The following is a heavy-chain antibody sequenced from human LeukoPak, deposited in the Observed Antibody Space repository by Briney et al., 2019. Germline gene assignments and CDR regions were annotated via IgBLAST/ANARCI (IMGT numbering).Heavy chain of an antibody. J-gene: IGHJ3*02. V-gene: IGHV4-39*01. CDR2: IYYSGST. D-gene: IGHD6-19*01. CDR3: ARHGRGSGWSERAFDI. Sequence: SETLSLTCTVSGGSIGSSSYYWGWIRQPPGKGLEWIGSIYYSGSTYYNPSLKSRVTISVDTSKNQFPLKLSSVTAADTAVYYCARHGRGSGWSERAFDIWGQGTMVTVSS. CDR1: GGSIGSSSYY.